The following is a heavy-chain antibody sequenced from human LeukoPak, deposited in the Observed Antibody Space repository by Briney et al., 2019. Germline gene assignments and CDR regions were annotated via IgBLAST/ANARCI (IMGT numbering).Heavy chain of an antibody. CDR3: AREHRSSSTGDY. V-gene: IGHV3-53*01. CDR2: IYSGGSA. Sequence: GGSLRLSCAASGFTVSSNYMNWVRQAPGKGLEWVSVIYSGGSAYYADSVKGRFTISRDNSKNTLYLQMNSLRAEDTAVYYCAREHRSSSTGDYWGQGTLVTVSS. J-gene: IGHJ4*02. CDR1: GFTVSSNY. D-gene: IGHD6-6*01.